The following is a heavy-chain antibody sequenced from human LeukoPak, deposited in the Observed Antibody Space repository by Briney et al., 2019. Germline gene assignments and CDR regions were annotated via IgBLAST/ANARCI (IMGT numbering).Heavy chain of an antibody. CDR2: IYYSGST. V-gene: IGHV4-59*01. CDR3: ARASVLLWFGEFPDAFDI. D-gene: IGHD3-10*01. J-gene: IGHJ3*02. CDR1: GGSISSYY. Sequence: TSETLSLTCTVSGGSISSYYWSWIRQPPGKGLEWIGYIYYSGSTNYNPSLKSRVTISVDTSKNQFSLKLSSVTAADTAVYYCARASVLLWFGEFPDAFDIWGQGTMVTVSS.